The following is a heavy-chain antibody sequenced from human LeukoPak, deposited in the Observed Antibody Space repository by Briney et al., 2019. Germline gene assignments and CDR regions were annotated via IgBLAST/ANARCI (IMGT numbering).Heavy chain of an antibody. J-gene: IGHJ5*02. D-gene: IGHD6-19*01. V-gene: IGHV3-21*01. CDR2: ISSSSSYI. Sequence: GGSLRLSCAASGFTFSSYSMNWVRQAPGRGLEWVSSISSSSSYIYYADSVKSRFTISRDNAKNSLYLQMNSLRAEDTAVYYCARDQVAVAGDNWFDPWGQGTLVTVSS. CDR3: ARDQVAVAGDNWFDP. CDR1: GFTFSSYS.